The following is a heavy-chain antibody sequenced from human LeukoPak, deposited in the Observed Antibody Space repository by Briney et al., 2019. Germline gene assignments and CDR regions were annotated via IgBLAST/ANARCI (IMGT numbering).Heavy chain of an antibody. J-gene: IGHJ4*02. CDR2: ISNSGDTL. D-gene: IGHD1-26*01. Sequence: KAGGSLRLSCAASGFTFSDYYMSWIRQAPGKGLEWVSYISNSGDTLCYADSVRGRFTISRDNSKNSLYLQMSSLRAEDTAIYYCARDRKPGTYLGLSCWGQGTLVTVSS. CDR3: ARDRKPGTYLGLSC. CDR1: GFTFSDYY. V-gene: IGHV3-11*01.